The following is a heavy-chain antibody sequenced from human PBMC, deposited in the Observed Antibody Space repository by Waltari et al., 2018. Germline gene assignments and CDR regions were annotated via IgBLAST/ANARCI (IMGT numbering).Heavy chain of an antibody. V-gene: IGHV1-69*05. Sequence: QVQLVQSGAEVKKPGSSVKVSCKASGGTFSSYAISWVRQAPGQGLEWMGGIIPIFGTANYAQKFQGRVTITTDESTSTAYMELSSLRSEDTAVYYCAKAYCGGDCYSARAFDIWGQGTMVTVSS. CDR3: AKAYCGGDCYSARAFDI. D-gene: IGHD2-21*01. CDR2: IIPIFGTA. CDR1: GGTFSSYA. J-gene: IGHJ3*02.